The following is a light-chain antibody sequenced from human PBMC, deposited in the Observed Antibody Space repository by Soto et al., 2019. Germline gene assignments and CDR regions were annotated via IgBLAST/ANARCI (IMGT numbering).Light chain of an antibody. Sequence: EIVLMQSPGTLSVSPGERATLSCRASQTISSNNLAWYQQKPGQAPSLLIYGTSSRATGIPDRFSASGSGTDFPLTISRLEPEYSDMYYCPQSGSLTSGKGTKVEI. CDR3: PQSGSLT. V-gene: IGKV3-20*01. J-gene: IGKJ1*01. CDR2: GTS. CDR1: QTISSNN.